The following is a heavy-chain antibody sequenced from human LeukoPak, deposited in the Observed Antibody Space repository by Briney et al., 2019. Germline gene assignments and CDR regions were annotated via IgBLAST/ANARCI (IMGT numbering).Heavy chain of an antibody. CDR1: GGSISSYY. J-gene: IGHJ3*02. CDR3: ARDAIAAGSLAFDI. D-gene: IGHD2-15*01. Sequence: SETLSLTCTVSGGSISSYYWSWLRQPPGKGLEWIGYIYYSGSTNYNPSLKSRVTISVDTSKNQFSLKLSSVTAADTAVYYCARDAIAAGSLAFDIWGQGTMVTVSS. V-gene: IGHV4-59*01. CDR2: IYYSGST.